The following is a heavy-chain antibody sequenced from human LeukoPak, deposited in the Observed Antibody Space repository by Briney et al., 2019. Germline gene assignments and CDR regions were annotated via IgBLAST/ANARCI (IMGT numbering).Heavy chain of an antibody. CDR3: ARGRTGYYKKSFFDY. D-gene: IGHD3-9*01. J-gene: IGHJ4*02. V-gene: IGHV4-34*01. Sequence: PSGTLSLTCAVYGGSFSGYYWSWIRQPPGKGLEWIGEINHSGSTNYNPSLKSRVTISVDTSKNQFSLKLSSVTAADTAVYYCARGRTGYYKKSFFDYWGQGTLVTVSS. CDR2: INHSGST. CDR1: GGSFSGYY.